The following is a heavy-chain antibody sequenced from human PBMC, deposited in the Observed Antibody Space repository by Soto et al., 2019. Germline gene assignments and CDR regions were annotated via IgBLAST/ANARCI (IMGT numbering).Heavy chain of an antibody. CDR3: AHTMAPRIFDY. Sequence: QITLKEAGPTLVKPTQTLTLTCSFSGFSLSTSGVGVGWIRQPPGKALEWLALIYWDDDKGYSTSLKSRLTITKDTSKNQVVLIMTNMDPADIATYYCAHTMAPRIFDYWGQGTLVTVSS. J-gene: IGHJ4*02. CDR1: GFSLSTSGVG. V-gene: IGHV2-5*02. CDR2: IYWDDDK.